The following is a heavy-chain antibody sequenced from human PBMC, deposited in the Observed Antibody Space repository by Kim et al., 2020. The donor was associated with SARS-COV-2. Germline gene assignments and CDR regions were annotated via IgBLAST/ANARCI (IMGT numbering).Heavy chain of an antibody. D-gene: IGHD3-10*01. CDR2: ISGSGGST. J-gene: IGHJ3*02. V-gene: IGHV3-23*01. CDR1: GFTFSSYA. Sequence: GGSLRLSCAASGFTFSSYAMSWVRQAPGKGLEWVSAISGSGGSTYYADPVKGRFTISRDNSKNTLYLQMNSLRAEDTAVYYCAKDVLLWFGELRSDAFDIWGQGTMVTVSS. CDR3: AKDVLLWFGELRSDAFDI.